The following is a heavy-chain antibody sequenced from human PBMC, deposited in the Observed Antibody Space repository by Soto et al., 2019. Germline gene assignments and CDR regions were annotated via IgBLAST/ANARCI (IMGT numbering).Heavy chain of an antibody. J-gene: IGHJ6*02. Sequence: QVQLVQSGAEVKKPGSSVKVSCKASGGTFSSYAISWVRQAPGQGLEWMGGIIPIFGTANYAQKFQGRVTLTADESTSTAYMELSSLRSEVTAVYYCATSNYGPYYYYYYGMDVWGQGTTVTVSS. CDR1: GGTFSSYA. V-gene: IGHV1-69*01. D-gene: IGHD4-4*01. CDR3: ATSNYGPYYYYYYGMDV. CDR2: IIPIFGTA.